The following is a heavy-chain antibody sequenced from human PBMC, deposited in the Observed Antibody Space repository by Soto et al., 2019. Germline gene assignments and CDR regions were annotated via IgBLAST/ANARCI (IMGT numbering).Heavy chain of an antibody. J-gene: IGHJ4*02. CDR1: GGSISSYY. Sequence: QVQLQESGPGLVKPSETLSLTCTVSGGSISSYYWSWIRQPPGKGLEWIGYIFYSGRTNSNPSLKSRLTISVDTSKNPFSLKLSSVIAADTAVYYCARGRGLLGIGDWGQGTLVTVSS. CDR3: ARGRGLLGIGD. V-gene: IGHV4-59*01. CDR2: IFYSGRT. D-gene: IGHD7-27*01.